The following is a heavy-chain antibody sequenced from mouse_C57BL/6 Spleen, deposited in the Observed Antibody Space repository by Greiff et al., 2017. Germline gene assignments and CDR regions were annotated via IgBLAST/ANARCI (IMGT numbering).Heavy chain of an antibody. CDR2: IYPGSGST. D-gene: IGHD3-2*02. CDR3: AQSPDSSGYVGFAY. J-gene: IGHJ3*01. Sequence: QVQLQQPGAELVKPGASVKMSCKASGYTFTSYWITWVKQRPGQGLEWIGDIYPGSGSTNYNEKFKSKATLTVDTSSSTAYMQLSSLTSEDSAVYYGAQSPDSSGYVGFAYWGKGTLVTVSA. V-gene: IGHV1-55*01. CDR1: GYTFTSYW.